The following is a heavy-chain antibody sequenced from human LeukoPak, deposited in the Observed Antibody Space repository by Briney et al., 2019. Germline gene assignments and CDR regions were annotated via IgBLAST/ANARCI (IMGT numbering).Heavy chain of an antibody. CDR2: ISGGSDII. V-gene: IGHV3-48*01. CDR3: ARYGSGRNYIDPFDF. CDR1: GFSFSRHA. D-gene: IGHD3-10*01. Sequence: PGGSLRLSCAASGFSFSRHAMTWVRQAPGKGLEWISHISGGSDIIEYADSVKGRFTISRDNGRGSLYLQMNSLRVEDTAVYYCARYGSGRNYIDPFDFWGQGTLVAVSS. J-gene: IGHJ4*02.